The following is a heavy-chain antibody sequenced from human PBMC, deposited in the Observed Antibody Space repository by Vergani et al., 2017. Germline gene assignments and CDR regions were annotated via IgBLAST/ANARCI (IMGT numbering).Heavy chain of an antibody. CDR2: IIPIFGTA. Sequence: QVQLVQSGAEVKKPGSSVKVSCKASGGTFSSYAISWVRQAPGQGLEWMGGIIPIFGTANYAQKFQGRVTITTDESTSTAYMELSSLRSEDTAVYYCARVTICGVDPSSYYYYYMDVWGKGTTVTVSS. CDR1: GGTFSSYA. V-gene: IGHV1-69*01. CDR3: ARVTICGVDPSSYYYYYMDV. J-gene: IGHJ6*03. D-gene: IGHD3-3*01.